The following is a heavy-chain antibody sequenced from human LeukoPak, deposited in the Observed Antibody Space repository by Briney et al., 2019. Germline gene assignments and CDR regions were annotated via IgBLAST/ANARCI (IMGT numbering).Heavy chain of an antibody. CDR1: GGSISSYY. CDR2: IYNSGGT. J-gene: IGHJ4*02. D-gene: IGHD3-16*01. CDR3: ARASVLLSADY. V-gene: IGHV4-59*01. Sequence: SETLSLTCTVSGGSISSYYWSWIRQPPGKGLEWIGYIYNSGGTKYNPSLKSRLTISVDTSKNQFSLNLSSVTAADTAVYYCARASVLLSADYWGQGTLVTVSS.